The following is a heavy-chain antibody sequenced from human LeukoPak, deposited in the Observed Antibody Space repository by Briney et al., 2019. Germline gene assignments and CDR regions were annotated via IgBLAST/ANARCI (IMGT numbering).Heavy chain of an antibody. CDR2: MNPNSGNT. D-gene: IGHD2-2*01. CDR3: ARFGGYCSSTSCPRYYYYYMDV. V-gene: IGHV1-8*03. CDR1: GYTFTSYD. Sequence: ASVKVSCRASGYTFTSYDINWVRQATGQGLEWMGWMNPNSGNTGYAQKFQGRVTITRNTSISTAYMELSSLRSEDTAVYYCARFGGYCSSTSCPRYYYYYMDVWGKGTTVTVSS. J-gene: IGHJ6*03.